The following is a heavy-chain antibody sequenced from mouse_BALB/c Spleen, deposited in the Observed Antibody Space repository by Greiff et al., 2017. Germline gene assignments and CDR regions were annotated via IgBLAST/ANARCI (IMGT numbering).Heavy chain of an antibody. CDR3: ARGLAD. CDR1: GFTFSSFG. D-gene: IGHD3-3*01. CDR2: ISSGSSTI. Sequence: DVKLVESGGGLVQPGGSRKLSCAASGFTFSSFGMHWVRQAPEKGLEWVAYISSGSSTIYYADTVKGRFTFSRDNTKNTLFLQLTSLRSEDTAMYYCARGLADWGQGTLVTVSA. J-gene: IGHJ3*01. V-gene: IGHV5-17*02.